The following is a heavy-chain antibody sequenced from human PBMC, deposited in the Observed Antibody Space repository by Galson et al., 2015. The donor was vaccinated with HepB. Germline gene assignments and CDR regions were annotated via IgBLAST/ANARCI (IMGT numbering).Heavy chain of an antibody. D-gene: IGHD3-22*01. CDR2: IKQDGSEK. J-gene: IGHJ4*02. CDR1: GFTFSSYW. Sequence: SLRLSCAASGFTFSSYWMSWVRQAPGKGLEWVANIKQDGSEKYYVDSVKGRFTISRDNAKNSLYLQMNSLRAEDTAVYYCASPNRRYSSGYYYYWGQGTLVTVSS. V-gene: IGHV3-7*03. CDR3: ASPNRRYSSGYYYY.